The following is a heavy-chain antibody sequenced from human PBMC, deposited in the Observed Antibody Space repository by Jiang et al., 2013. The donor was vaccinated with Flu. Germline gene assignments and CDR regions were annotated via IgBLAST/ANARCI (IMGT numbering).Heavy chain of an antibody. CDR2: ISAYNGNT. Sequence: GAEVKKPGSSVKVSCKASGYTFTSSGISWVRRAPGQGLEWMGWISAYNGNTKYAQKFQDRVTLTTDTSTSTAYMELRSLRSDDTAVYYCARDRIVAPTPNWFDPWGQGTLVIVSS. V-gene: IGHV1-18*01. CDR1: GYTFTSSG. D-gene: IGHD1-26*01. J-gene: IGHJ5*02. CDR3: ARDRIVAPTPNWFDP.